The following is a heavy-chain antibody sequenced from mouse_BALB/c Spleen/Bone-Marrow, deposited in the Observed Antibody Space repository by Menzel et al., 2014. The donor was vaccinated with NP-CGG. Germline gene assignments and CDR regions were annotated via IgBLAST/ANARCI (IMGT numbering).Heavy chain of an antibody. J-gene: IGHJ2*01. Sequence: VESGGSLKLSCAASGFDFSRYWMSWVRQAPGKGLEWIGEINPDSRTINYSPSLKDKFIISRDNAKNTLYLRLNKVRSEDTALYYCARPDYYGYLNYWGQGTTLTVSS. CDR1: GFDFSRYW. CDR3: ARPDYYGYLNY. D-gene: IGHD1-1*01. V-gene: IGHV4-1*02. CDR2: INPDSRTI.